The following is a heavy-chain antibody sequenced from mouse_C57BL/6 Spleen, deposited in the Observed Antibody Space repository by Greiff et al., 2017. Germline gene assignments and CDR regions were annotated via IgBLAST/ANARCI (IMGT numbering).Heavy chain of an antibody. CDR2: IYPGSGST. V-gene: IGHV1-55*01. CDR1: GYTFTSYW. J-gene: IGHJ3*01. D-gene: IGHD2-4*01. Sequence: QVQLQQPGAELVKPGASVKMSCKASGYTFTSYWITWVKQRPGQGLEWIGDIYPGSGSTNYNEKFKSKATLTVDTSSSTAYMQLSSLTSEDSAVYYCARRGLDYYDYDGLAYWGQGTLVTVSA. CDR3: ARRGLDYYDYDGLAY.